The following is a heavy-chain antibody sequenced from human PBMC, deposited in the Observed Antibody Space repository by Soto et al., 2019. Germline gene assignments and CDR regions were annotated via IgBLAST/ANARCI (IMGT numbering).Heavy chain of an antibody. Sequence: VKVSCKASGYTFTSYGISWVRQAPGQGLEWMGWISAYNGNTNYAQKLQGRVTMTTDTSMSTAYMELRSLRSDDTAVYYCARGVLEWLLDSYYFDYWGQGTLVTVSS. V-gene: IGHV1-18*01. CDR2: ISAYNGNT. D-gene: IGHD3-3*01. CDR1: GYTFTSYG. CDR3: ARGVLEWLLDSYYFDY. J-gene: IGHJ4*02.